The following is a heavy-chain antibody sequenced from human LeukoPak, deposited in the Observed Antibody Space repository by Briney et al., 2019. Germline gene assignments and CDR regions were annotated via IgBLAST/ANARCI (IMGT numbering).Heavy chain of an antibody. D-gene: IGHD4-23*01. CDR3: ARSGNSWYFDL. J-gene: IGHJ2*01. CDR2: IYNSGST. V-gene: IGHV4-4*02. Sequence: KPSGTLSLTCAVSGGPIGSNNWWSWVRQTPGKGLEWIGEIYNSGSTNYNPSLKSRVTISVDKSKNQFSLRLSSVTAADTAVYYCARSGNSWYFDLWGRGTLVTVSS. CDR1: GGPIGSNNW.